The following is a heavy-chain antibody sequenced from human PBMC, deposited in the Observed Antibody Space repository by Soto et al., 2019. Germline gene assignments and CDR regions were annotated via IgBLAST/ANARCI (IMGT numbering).Heavy chain of an antibody. CDR3: ARDRYYDFTSREWVGLDCYYYGMDV. CDR2: IYYSGSA. V-gene: IGHV4-31*03. Sequence: PSETLSLTCTVSGGSISSGGYYWSWIRQHPGKGLEWIGYIYYSGSAYYNPSLKSRVTISVDASKNQFSLKLSSVTAADTAVYYCARDRYYDFTSREWVGLDCYYYGMDVWGQGTTVTVSS. J-gene: IGHJ6*02. CDR1: GGSISSGGYY. D-gene: IGHD3-3*01.